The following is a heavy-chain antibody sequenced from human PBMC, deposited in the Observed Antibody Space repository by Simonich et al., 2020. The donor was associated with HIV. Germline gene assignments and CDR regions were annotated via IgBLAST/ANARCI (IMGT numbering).Heavy chain of an antibody. CDR3: ARHSGYADAFDI. V-gene: IGHV4-34*01. CDR1: GGSSSGYY. D-gene: IGHD5-12*01. J-gene: IGHJ3*02. Sequence: QVQLQQWGAGLLKPSETLSLTCAVYGGSSSGYYWSWIRQPPGKGLEWIVDIDDRGSPNYSPSLKRRVTISLDTSKNQFSLKLSSVTAADTAVYYCARHSGYADAFDIWGQGTMITVSS. CDR2: IDDRGSP.